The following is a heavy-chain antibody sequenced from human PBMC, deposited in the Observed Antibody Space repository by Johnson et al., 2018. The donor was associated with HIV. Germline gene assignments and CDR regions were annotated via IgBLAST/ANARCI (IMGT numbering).Heavy chain of an antibody. V-gene: IGHV3-53*01. J-gene: IGHJ3*02. CDR1: GFTVSSNY. CDR2: IYSGGST. D-gene: IGHD3-10*01. CDR3: ARVEDGSGSYYPDAFDI. Sequence: VQVVESGGGLIQPGGSLRLSCAASGFTVSSNYMSWVRQAPGKGLEWVSVIYSGGSTYYADSVKGRFTISRDNSKNTLYLQMNSLRAEDTAVYYCARVEDGSGSYYPDAFDIWGQGTMVTVSS.